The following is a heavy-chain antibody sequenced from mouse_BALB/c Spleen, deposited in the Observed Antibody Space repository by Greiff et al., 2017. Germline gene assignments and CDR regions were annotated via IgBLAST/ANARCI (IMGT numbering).Heavy chain of an antibody. D-gene: IGHD1-1*01. V-gene: IGHV3-2*02. CDR1: GYSITSDYA. CDR2: ISYSGST. Sequence: DVQLQESGPGLVKPSQSLSLTCTVTGYSITSDYAWNWIRQFPGNKLEWMGYISYSGSTSYNPSLKSRISITRDTSKNQFFLQLNSVTTEDTATYYCATYYYGSLYYFDYWGQGTTLTVSS. CDR3: ATYYYGSLYYFDY. J-gene: IGHJ2*01.